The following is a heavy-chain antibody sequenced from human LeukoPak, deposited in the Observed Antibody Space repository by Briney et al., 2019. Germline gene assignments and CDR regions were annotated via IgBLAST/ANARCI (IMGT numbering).Heavy chain of an antibody. V-gene: IGHV3-21*01. J-gene: IGHJ6*03. CDR2: ISSSSSYI. D-gene: IGHD3-10*01. CDR1: GFTFSSYS. CDR3: ARDFVGTYGSGMDV. Sequence: PGGSLRLSCAASGFTFSSYSMNWVRQAPGKGLEWVSSISSSSSYIYYADSVKGRFTISRDNAKNSLYLQMNSLRAEDTAVYYCARDFVGTYGSGMDVWGKGTTVTVSS.